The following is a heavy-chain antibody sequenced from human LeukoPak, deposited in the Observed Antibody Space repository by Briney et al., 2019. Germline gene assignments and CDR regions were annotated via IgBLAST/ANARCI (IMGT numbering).Heavy chain of an antibody. D-gene: IGHD3-22*01. CDR3: GGNYYDSSGYYDY. Sequence: PSETLSLTCTVSGGSISSYYWSWIRQPAGKGLEWIGRIYTSGSTYYNPSLKSRVTMSVDTSKNQFSLKLSSVTAADTAVYYCGGNYYDSSGYYDYWGQGTLVTVSS. V-gene: IGHV4-4*07. CDR2: IYTSGST. CDR1: GGSISSYY. J-gene: IGHJ4*02.